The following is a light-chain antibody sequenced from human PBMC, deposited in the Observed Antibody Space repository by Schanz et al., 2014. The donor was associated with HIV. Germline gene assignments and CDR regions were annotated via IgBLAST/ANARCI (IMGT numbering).Light chain of an antibody. CDR3: SSYTSSSTLEV. V-gene: IGLV2-14*01. Sequence: QSALTQPASVSGSPGQSITISCTGTSSDVGGYDFVSWFQQYPGKAPKLMIYDVAKRPSGISNRFSGSKSGNTASLTIFGLQADDEADYYCSSYTSSSTLEVFGGGTKLTVL. J-gene: IGLJ2*01. CDR1: SSDVGGYDF. CDR2: DVA.